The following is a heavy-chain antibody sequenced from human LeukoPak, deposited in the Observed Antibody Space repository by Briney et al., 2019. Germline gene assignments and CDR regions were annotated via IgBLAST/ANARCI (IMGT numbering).Heavy chain of an antibody. Sequence: SETLSLTCTVSGGSVSDYYWSWLRQSPGKGLEWIGYIYYTGSSSYNPSLRSRVTISVDTSRNQFSLKLSSVAAADTAVYYCARTKPYYDSSGYYSGPFDYWGQGTLVTVSS. V-gene: IGHV4-59*02. J-gene: IGHJ4*02. CDR2: IYYTGSS. D-gene: IGHD3-22*01. CDR3: ARTKPYYDSSGYYSGPFDY. CDR1: GGSVSDYY.